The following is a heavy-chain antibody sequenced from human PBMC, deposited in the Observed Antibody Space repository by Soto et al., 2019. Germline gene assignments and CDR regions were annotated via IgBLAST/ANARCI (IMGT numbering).Heavy chain of an antibody. Sequence: SETLSLTXGVSAYSISSDHYWGWVRQPPGKGLEWIGCVYHSGSSYNNPSLKGRLTISVDTSENQFILELSSVTAADTAVYYCARVLHDASGYFFDFWGPGTLVTVSS. CDR2: VYHSGSS. J-gene: IGHJ4*02. V-gene: IGHV4-38-2*01. D-gene: IGHD3-22*01. CDR3: ARVLHDASGYFFDF. CDR1: AYSISSDHY.